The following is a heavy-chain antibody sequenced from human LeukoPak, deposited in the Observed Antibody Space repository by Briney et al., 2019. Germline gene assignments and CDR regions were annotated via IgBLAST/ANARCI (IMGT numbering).Heavy chain of an antibody. V-gene: IGHV4-34*01. CDR3: ARAQYYDFWSGLDLGNDY. CDR2: INHSGST. D-gene: IGHD3-3*01. CDR1: GGSFSGYY. J-gene: IGHJ4*02. Sequence: SETLSLTCAVYGGSFSGYYWSWIRQPPGKGLEWIGEINHSGSTNYNLSLKSRVTISVDTSKNQFSLKLSSVTAADTAVYYCARAQYYDFWSGLDLGNDYWGQGTLVTVSS.